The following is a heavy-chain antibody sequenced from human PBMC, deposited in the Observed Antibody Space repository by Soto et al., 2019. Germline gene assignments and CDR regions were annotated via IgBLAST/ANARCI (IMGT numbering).Heavy chain of an antibody. CDR2: INPSGGST. CDR3: ARDYSNHHGGYYYYYGMDV. CDR1: GYTFTSYY. J-gene: IGHJ6*02. D-gene: IGHD4-4*01. V-gene: IGHV1-46*01. Sequence: ASVKVSCTASGYTFTSYYMHWVRQAPGQGLEWMGIINPSGGSTSYAQKFQGRVTMTRDTSTSTVYMELSSLRSEDTAVYYCARDYSNHHGGYYYYYGMDVWGQGTTVTVSS.